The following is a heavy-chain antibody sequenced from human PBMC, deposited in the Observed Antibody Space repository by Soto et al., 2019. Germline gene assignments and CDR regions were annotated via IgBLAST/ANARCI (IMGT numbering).Heavy chain of an antibody. CDR3: ARVRYTWNGNAY. CDR2: INQDGSEK. CDR1: GFTFTSFW. D-gene: IGHD1-1*01. V-gene: IGHV3-7*01. J-gene: IGHJ4*02. Sequence: EVQLVESGGGLAQPGASLRLSCAASGFTFTSFWMTWVRQAPGKGLEWVANINQDGSEKTYVDSVRGRFTISRDNAENSVYLQMNSLRAEDTAVYYCARVRYTWNGNAYWGQGTLVTVSS.